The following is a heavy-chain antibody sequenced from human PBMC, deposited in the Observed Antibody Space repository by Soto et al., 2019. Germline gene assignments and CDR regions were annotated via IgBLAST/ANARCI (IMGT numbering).Heavy chain of an antibody. J-gene: IGHJ4*02. V-gene: IGHV3-23*01. CDR3: ARRV. CDR1: GVTFSLYP. Sequence: EVKVLESGGGLVQPGGSLRLSCATSGVTFSLYPMNWVRQAPGKGLEWVSGISAGGDSTYYADSVKGRFTIFRDNSKNSVYLQMNSLRVEDTAVYYCARRVWGQGTLVTVSS. CDR2: ISAGGDST.